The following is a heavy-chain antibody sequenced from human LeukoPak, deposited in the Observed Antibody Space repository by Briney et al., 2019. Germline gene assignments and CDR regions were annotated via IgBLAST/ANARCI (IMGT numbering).Heavy chain of an antibody. V-gene: IGHV1-69*13. Sequence: SVKVSCKASGGTFSSYTFTWVRQAPGQGLEWMGGIIPMFGSANSAQKFQDRVTITADESTSTVYMELSSPRSDDTALYYCATFHFDITATSFDYWGQGTQVTVSS. J-gene: IGHJ4*02. CDR1: GGTFSSYT. CDR3: ATFHFDITATSFDY. D-gene: IGHD3-10*01. CDR2: IIPMFGSA.